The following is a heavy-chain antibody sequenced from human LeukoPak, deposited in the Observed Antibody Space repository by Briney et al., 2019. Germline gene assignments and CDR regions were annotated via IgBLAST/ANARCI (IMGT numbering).Heavy chain of an antibody. Sequence: GASVKVSCKASGYTFTGYYMHWVRQAPGQGLEWMGRINPNSGGTNHAQKFQGRVTMTRDTSISTAYMELSRLRSDDTAVYYCARWITMIVGGYYFDYWGQGTLVTVSS. J-gene: IGHJ4*02. D-gene: IGHD3-22*01. CDR1: GYTFTGYY. V-gene: IGHV1-2*06. CDR3: ARWITMIVGGYYFDY. CDR2: INPNSGGT.